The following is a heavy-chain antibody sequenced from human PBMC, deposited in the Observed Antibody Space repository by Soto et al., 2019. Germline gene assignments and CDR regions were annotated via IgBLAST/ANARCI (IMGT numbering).Heavy chain of an antibody. CDR2: ISGSGGST. V-gene: IGHV3-23*01. Sequence: GGSLRLSCAASGFTFSNYAMSWVRQAPGKGLEWVSTISGSGGSTYYEDSVKGRFTIFRDSSKNTLYLQMNSLRAEDYAVYYCAKGRSSSDWYYYFDYWGQGTLVTVSS. CDR1: GFTFSNYA. J-gene: IGHJ4*02. CDR3: AKGRSSSDWYYYFDY. D-gene: IGHD6-19*01.